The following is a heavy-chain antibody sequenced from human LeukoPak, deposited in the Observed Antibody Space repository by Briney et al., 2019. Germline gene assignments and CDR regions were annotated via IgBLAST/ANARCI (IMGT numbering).Heavy chain of an antibody. CDR3: ARDLAWGAFDY. D-gene: IGHD7-27*01. J-gene: IGHJ4*02. CDR1: GFTFSKHG. Sequence: GGSRRLSCGASGFTFSKHGMNWVRQAPGKGLEWLSGVSPPGGGTYYADSVKGRFTISRDDSKNTLSLQMNSLRVEDTAVYYCARDLAWGAFDYWGQGTLVTVSS. V-gene: IGHV3-23*01. CDR2: VSPPGGGT.